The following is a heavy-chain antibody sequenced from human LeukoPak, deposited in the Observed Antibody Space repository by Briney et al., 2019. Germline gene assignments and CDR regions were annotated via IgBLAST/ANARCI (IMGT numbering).Heavy chain of an antibody. CDR2: IKQDGSEK. CDR1: GLTVRNNY. CDR3: ARGNYYDSSGYYGYLDYFDY. J-gene: IGHJ4*02. Sequence: GGSLRLSCAASGLTVRNNYMSWVRQAPGRGLEWVANIKQDGSEKYYVDSVKGRFTISRDNAKNSLYLQMNSLRAEDTAVYYCARGNYYDSSGYYGYLDYFDYWGQGTLVTVSS. V-gene: IGHV3-7*01. D-gene: IGHD3-22*01.